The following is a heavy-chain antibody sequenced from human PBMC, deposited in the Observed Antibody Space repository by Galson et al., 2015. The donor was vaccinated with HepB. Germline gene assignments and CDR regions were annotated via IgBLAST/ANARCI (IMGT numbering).Heavy chain of an antibody. V-gene: IGHV3-23*01. D-gene: IGHD1-26*01. CDR1: GFSFTSYP. J-gene: IGHJ6*02. Sequence: SLRLSCAASGFSFTSYPMSWVRQAPRKGLEWVSSLSSSGGNTYYADSVTGRFTISRDSSENTLYLQMNSLRAEDTAVYYCAKEVSLGAAAGRWEFYYGMDVWGQGTTVTVSS. CDR2: LSSSGGNT. CDR3: AKEVSLGAAAGRWEFYYGMDV.